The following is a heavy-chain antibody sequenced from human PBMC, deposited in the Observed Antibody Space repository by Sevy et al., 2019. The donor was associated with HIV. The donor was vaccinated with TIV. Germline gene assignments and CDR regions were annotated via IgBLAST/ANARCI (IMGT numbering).Heavy chain of an antibody. CDR1: GFTFSSYA. Sequence: GGSLRLSCAASGFTFSSYAMSWVRQAPGKGLEWVSAISGSGGSTYYADSVKGRFTMSRDNSKNTLYLQMNSLRAEDKAVYYCAKAHPSSSWPSPFDYWGQGTLVTVSS. V-gene: IGHV3-23*01. CDR3: AKAHPSSSWPSPFDY. J-gene: IGHJ4*02. D-gene: IGHD6-13*01. CDR2: ISGSGGST.